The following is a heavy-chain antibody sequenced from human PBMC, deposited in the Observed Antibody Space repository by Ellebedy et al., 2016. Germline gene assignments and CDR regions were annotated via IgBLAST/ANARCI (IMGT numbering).Heavy chain of an antibody. V-gene: IGHV3-53*01. Sequence: GGSLRLSXAVSGFSFCSNDMSWVRQAPGKGLELVSLFYGGGASYYADSVKVRFTISRDNSKKTLYLQMSGLGVEDTAVYYCVTSHNGAFDLWGQGTMVTVSS. CDR3: VTSHNGAFDL. CDR2: FYGGGAS. J-gene: IGHJ3*01. D-gene: IGHD2-8*01. CDR1: GFSFCSND.